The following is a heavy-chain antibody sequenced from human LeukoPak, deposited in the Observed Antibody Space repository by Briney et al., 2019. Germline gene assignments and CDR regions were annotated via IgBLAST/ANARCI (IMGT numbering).Heavy chain of an antibody. CDR2: ISYDESNK. V-gene: IGHV3-30-3*01. CDR3: ARGHDAFDI. Sequence: PGGSLRLSCAASGFTFSSYAMHWIRQAPGKGLEWVAVISYDESNKYYADSVKGRFTISRDNSKNTLYLQMNSLRAEDTAVYYCARGHDAFDIWGQGTMVTVSS. J-gene: IGHJ3*02. CDR1: GFTFSSYA.